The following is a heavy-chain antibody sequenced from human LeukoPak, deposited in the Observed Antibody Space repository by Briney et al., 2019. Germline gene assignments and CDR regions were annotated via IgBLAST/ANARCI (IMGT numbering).Heavy chain of an antibody. V-gene: IGHV1-69*06. CDR1: GGTFSIGSYA. CDR3: ARDKYYDSSGYYAFDI. J-gene: IGHJ3*02. Sequence: ASVKVSCKASGGTFSIGSYAISWVRQAPGQGLEWMGGIIPIFGTANYAQKFQGRVTITADKSTSTAYMELSSLRSEDTAVYYCARDKYYDSSGYYAFDIWGQGTMVTVSS. CDR2: IIPIFGTA. D-gene: IGHD3-22*01.